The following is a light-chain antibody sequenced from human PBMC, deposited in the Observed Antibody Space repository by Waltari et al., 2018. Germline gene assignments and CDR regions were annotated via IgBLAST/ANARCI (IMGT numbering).Light chain of an antibody. Sequence: DIVMTQSPDSLAVSLGERATINCKSSQSVLSSSNNKNYLAWYQQKPGQPPKLLIYWASTRESGVPDRFSCSGSGTDFTLTISSLQAEDVAVYYCQQYYSTPRTFGQGTKVEIK. J-gene: IGKJ1*01. CDR3: QQYYSTPRT. CDR1: QSVLSSSNNKNY. CDR2: WAS. V-gene: IGKV4-1*01.